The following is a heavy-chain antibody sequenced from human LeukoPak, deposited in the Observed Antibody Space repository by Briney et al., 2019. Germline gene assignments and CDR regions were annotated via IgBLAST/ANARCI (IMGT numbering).Heavy chain of an antibody. J-gene: IGHJ4*02. CDR3: ARYVQSPIVVVVAATLFDY. CDR2: IYYSGST. D-gene: IGHD2-15*01. Sequence: SETLSLTCTVSGGSISSSSYYWGWIRQPPGKGLEWIGSIYYSGSTYYNPSLKSRVTISVDTSKNQFSLKLSSVTAADTAVYYCARYVQSPIVVVVAATLFDYWGQGTLVTVSS. V-gene: IGHV4-39*01. CDR1: GGSISSSSYY.